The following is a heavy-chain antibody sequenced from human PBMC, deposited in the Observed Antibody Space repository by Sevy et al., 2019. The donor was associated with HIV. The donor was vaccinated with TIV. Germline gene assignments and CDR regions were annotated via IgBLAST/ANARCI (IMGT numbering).Heavy chain of an antibody. CDR3: ARVRPYDTRDFDY. CDR1: GFTFRSYT. CDR2: ISSSGSYI. D-gene: IGHD3-22*01. J-gene: IGHJ4*02. V-gene: IGHV3-21*01. Sequence: GGSLRLSCVASGFTFRSYTMKWVRQAPGKRLECVSSISSSGSYIYYADSVKGRFTISRYDAKNSLYLQMNTLRAEDAALYYCARVRPYDTRDFDYWGQGTLVTVSS.